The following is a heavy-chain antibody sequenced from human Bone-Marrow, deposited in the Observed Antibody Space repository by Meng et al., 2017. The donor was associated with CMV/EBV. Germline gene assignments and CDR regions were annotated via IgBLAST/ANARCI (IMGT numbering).Heavy chain of an antibody. CDR2: ISSSSSYI. Sequence: GGSLRLSCAASGFTFSSYSMNWVRQAPGKGLEWVSSISSSSSYIYYADSVKGRFTISRDNAKNSLYLQMNSLRAEDTAVYYWARDKRVVPAAIAHYYGMDVWGQGTTVTVSS. D-gene: IGHD2-2*01. CDR3: ARDKRVVPAAIAHYYGMDV. J-gene: IGHJ6*02. CDR1: GFTFSSYS. V-gene: IGHV3-21*01.